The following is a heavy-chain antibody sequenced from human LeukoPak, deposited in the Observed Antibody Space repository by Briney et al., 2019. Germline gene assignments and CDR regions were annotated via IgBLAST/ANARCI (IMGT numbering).Heavy chain of an antibody. Sequence: GASVKLSFRASGYGFTSYGISLGRQPPGQGLEWVGLTTIYNGNTNNAQILQGRVTMTTDTSTSTAYMELRSLRSDDTAVYYCARDDRTYYYDSSGYSIVFSRVWFDPWGQGTLVTVSS. J-gene: IGHJ5*02. CDR2: TTIYNGNT. CDR3: ARDDRTYYYDSSGYSIVFSRVWFDP. D-gene: IGHD3-22*01. V-gene: IGHV1-18*01. CDR1: GYGFTSYG.